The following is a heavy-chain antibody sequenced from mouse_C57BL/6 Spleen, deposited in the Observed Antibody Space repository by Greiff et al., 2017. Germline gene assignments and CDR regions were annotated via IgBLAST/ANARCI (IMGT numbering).Heavy chain of an antibody. J-gene: IGHJ1*03. Sequence: QVQLQQPGAELVKPGASVKLSCKASGYTFTRYWMHWVKQRPGQGLEWIGMLHPSSGSTNYNEKFKSKATLTVDKSSSTAYTQLSSLTSEDAAVYYCEREDMVPYDWGTGTTVTVSS. CDR2: LHPSSGST. CDR1: GYTFTRYW. D-gene: IGHD1-1*02. V-gene: IGHV1-64*01. CDR3: EREDMVPYD.